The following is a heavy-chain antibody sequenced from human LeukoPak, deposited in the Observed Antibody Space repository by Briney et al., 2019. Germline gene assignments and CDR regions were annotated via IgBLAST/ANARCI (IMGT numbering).Heavy chain of an antibody. D-gene: IGHD2-2*03. J-gene: IGHJ4*02. V-gene: IGHV3-30*02. CDR2: IRYDETNK. CDR3: AKSQRGYCSSTSCYGDY. Sequence: GGSLRLSCAASGFSFSSFGMHWVRQAPGKGLEWVAFIRYDETNKLYADSVKGRFTISRDNSNNTLYLQMNSLRAEDSAVYHCAKSQRGYCSSTSCYGDYWGQGTLVTVSS. CDR1: GFSFSSFG.